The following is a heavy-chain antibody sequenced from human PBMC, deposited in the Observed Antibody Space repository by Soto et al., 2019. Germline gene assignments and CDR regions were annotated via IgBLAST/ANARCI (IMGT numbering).Heavy chain of an antibody. CDR2: ISSNGGST. CDR3: VRGSGWYSPPAEFDY. Sequence: EVQLVESGGGLVQPGGSLRLSCSASGFTFSSYAMHWVRQAPGKGLEYVSAISSNGGSTYYADSVKGRFTISRDNSKNTLYLQMSRLRSEDTAGYYCVRGSGWYSPPAEFDYWGQGTLVTVSS. D-gene: IGHD6-19*01. J-gene: IGHJ4*02. CDR1: GFTFSSYA. V-gene: IGHV3-64D*08.